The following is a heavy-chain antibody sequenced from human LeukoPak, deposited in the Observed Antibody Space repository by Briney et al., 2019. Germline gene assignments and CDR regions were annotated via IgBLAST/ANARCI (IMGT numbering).Heavy chain of an antibody. CDR2: ISRDGENQ. J-gene: IGHJ4*02. Sequence: GGSLRLSCAASGFTFSRYAMHWVRQAPGKGLEWVAVISRDGENQNYADSVKGRLTISRDNSENTLFLQMNSLRADDTAVYYCARDPGYDSSGYWGYWGQGTLVTVSS. D-gene: IGHD3-22*01. CDR1: GFTFSRYA. V-gene: IGHV3-30*04. CDR3: ARDPGYDSSGYWGY.